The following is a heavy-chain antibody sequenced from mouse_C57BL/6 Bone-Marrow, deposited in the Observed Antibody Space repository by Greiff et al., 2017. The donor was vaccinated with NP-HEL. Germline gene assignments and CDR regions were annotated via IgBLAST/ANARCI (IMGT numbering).Heavy chain of an antibody. D-gene: IGHD1-1*01. V-gene: IGHV14-3*01. CDR3: AREHYYGSSYDWYFDV. Sequence: VHVKQSVAELVRPGASVKLSCTASGFNIKNTYMHWVKQRPEQGLEWIGRIDPANGNTKYAPKFQGKATITADTSSNTAYLQLSSLTSEDTASYYCAREHYYGSSYDWYFDVWGTGTTVTVSS. J-gene: IGHJ1*03. CDR2: IDPANGNT. CDR1: GFNIKNTY.